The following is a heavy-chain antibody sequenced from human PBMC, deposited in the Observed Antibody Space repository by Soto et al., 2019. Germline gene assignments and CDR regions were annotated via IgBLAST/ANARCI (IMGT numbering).Heavy chain of an antibody. CDR2: IYWDDDK. CDR3: AHHPYYGLGSYSFDY. V-gene: IGHV2-5*02. D-gene: IGHD3-10*01. J-gene: IGHJ4*02. CDR1: GFSLTTSGVG. Sequence: QITLKESGPTLVRPTQTLTLTCTFSGFSLTTSGVGVGWIRQPPGKALEWLADIYWDDDKRYSSSLKSRLTITKDTSKNQVVLTMTNMHPVDTATYYCAHHPYYGLGSYSFDYWGQGTLVTVSS.